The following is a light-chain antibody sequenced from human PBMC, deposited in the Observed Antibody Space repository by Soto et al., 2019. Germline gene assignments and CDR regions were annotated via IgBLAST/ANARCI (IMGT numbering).Light chain of an antibody. CDR3: AAWDDSLTANYV. CDR2: RNN. V-gene: IGLV1-47*01. CDR1: SSNIGSNY. Sequence: QSVLTQPASVSGSPGQSITISCSGSSSNIGSNYVYWYQQLPGTAPKLLIYRNNQRPSGVPDRFSGSKSGTSASLAISGLRSEDEADYYCAAWDDSLTANYVFGTGTKVTVL. J-gene: IGLJ1*01.